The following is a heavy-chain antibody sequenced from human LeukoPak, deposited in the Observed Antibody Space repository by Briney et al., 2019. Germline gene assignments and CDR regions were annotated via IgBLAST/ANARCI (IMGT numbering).Heavy chain of an antibody. CDR1: GYTFTSYG. CDR3: ASHGPYDFWSGYQNGGWFDP. D-gene: IGHD3-3*01. V-gene: IGHV1-18*01. CDR2: ISAYNGNT. J-gene: IGHJ5*02. Sequence: GASVKVSCKASGYTFTSYGISWVRQAPGQGLEWMGWISAYNGNTNYAQKLQGRVTMTTDTSTSTAYMELRSLRSDDTAVYYCASHGPYDFWSGYQNGGWFDPWGQGTLVTVSS.